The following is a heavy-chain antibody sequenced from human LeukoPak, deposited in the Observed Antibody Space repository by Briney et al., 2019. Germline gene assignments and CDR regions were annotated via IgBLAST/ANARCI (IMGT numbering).Heavy chain of an antibody. CDR3: ASHWPALDAFDI. CDR2: IYYSGST. V-gene: IGHV4-59*08. J-gene: IGHJ3*02. Sequence: SETLSLTCTVSGGSISSYYWSWIRQPPGKGLEWIGYIYYSGSTNYNPSLKSRVTISVDTSKNQFFLKLSSVTAADTAVYYCASHWPALDAFDIWGQGTMVTVS. CDR1: GGSISSYY.